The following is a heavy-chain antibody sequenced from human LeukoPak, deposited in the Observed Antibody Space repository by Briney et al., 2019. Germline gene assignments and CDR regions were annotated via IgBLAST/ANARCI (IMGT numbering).Heavy chain of an antibody. J-gene: IGHJ4*02. CDR1: GYSISSGYY. D-gene: IGHD3-22*01. CDR3: ARLDDNSGYFH. V-gene: IGHV4-38-2*02. CDR2: IYHRGIT. Sequence: PSETLSLTCTVSGYSISSGYYWGWIRQPPGKGLEWIGTIYHRGITYYNPSLKSRITISVDTSKNQFSLKLSSVTAADTAVYYCARLDDNSGYFHWGQGTLVTVSS.